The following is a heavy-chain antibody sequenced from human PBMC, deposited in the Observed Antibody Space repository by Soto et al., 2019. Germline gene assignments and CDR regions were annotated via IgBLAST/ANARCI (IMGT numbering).Heavy chain of an antibody. Sequence: SETLSLTCTVSGGSISSGGYYWSWIRQHPGKGLEWIGYIYYSGSTYYNPSLKSRVTISVDTSKNQFSLKLSSVTAADTAVYYCARDTDSSGYYFDYWGQGTLVTVSS. CDR2: IYYSGST. D-gene: IGHD6-25*01. CDR3: ARDTDSSGYYFDY. CDR1: GGSISSGGYY. V-gene: IGHV4-31*03. J-gene: IGHJ4*02.